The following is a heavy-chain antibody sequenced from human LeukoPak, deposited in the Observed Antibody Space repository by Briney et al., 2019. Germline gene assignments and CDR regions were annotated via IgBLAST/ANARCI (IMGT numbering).Heavy chain of an antibody. J-gene: IGHJ4*02. CDR2: INPNSGGT. Sequence: ASVKVSCKASGYTFTGYYMHWVRQAPGQGLEWMGWINPNSGGTNYAQKFQGRVTMTRDTSISTAYMELSRLRSDDTAVYYCARDAEVAGTQESRDYRGQGTLVTVSS. D-gene: IGHD1-7*01. CDR3: ARDAEVAGTQESRDY. V-gene: IGHV1-2*02. CDR1: GYTFTGYY.